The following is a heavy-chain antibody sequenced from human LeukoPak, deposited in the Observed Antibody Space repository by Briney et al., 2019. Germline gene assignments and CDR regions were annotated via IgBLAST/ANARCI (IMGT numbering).Heavy chain of an antibody. D-gene: IGHD3-10*01. CDR3: ARVVSWFGIYYFDY. CDR2: IYTSGST. CDR1: GGSISSYY. Sequence: WETLSLTCTVSGGSISSYYWSWIRQPAGKGLEWIGRIYTSGSTNYNPSLKSRVTMSVDTSKNQFSLKLSSVTAADTAVYYCARVVSWFGIYYFDYWGQGTLVTVSS. J-gene: IGHJ4*02. V-gene: IGHV4-4*07.